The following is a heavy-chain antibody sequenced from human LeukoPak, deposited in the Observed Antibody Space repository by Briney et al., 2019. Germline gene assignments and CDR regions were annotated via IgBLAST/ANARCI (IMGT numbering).Heavy chain of an antibody. D-gene: IGHD6-19*01. Sequence: GGSLRLSCAASGFIFSDYYMSWIRQAPGKGLEWVSYISSSGSTIYYADSVKGRFTISRDNAKNSLYLQMNSLRAEDTAVYYCARERRQWLLSSRYYFDYWGQGTLVTVSS. J-gene: IGHJ4*02. CDR2: ISSSGSTI. CDR1: GFIFSDYY. CDR3: ARERRQWLLSSRYYFDY. V-gene: IGHV3-11*01.